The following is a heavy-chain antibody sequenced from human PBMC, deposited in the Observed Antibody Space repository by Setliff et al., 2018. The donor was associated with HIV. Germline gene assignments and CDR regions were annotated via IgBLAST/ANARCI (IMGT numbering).Heavy chain of an antibody. CDR2: IYTSGTT. V-gene: IGHV4-61*09. J-gene: IGHJ4*02. Sequence: LSLTCTVSGGSISSGTYYWSWIRQPAGKGLEWIGHIYTSGTTNYNPSLKSRVTISVDTSTNQFSLKLSSVTAADTAVYYCARGRRSSGWYVYHWGQGTLVTVSS. CDR3: ARGRRSSGWYVYH. CDR1: GGSISSGTYY. D-gene: IGHD6-19*01.